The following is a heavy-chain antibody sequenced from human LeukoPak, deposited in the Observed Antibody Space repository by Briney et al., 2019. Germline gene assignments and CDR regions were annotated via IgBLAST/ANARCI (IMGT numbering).Heavy chain of an antibody. CDR3: ARESVDYYDSSGYYLDY. J-gene: IGHJ4*02. CDR2: IRYDGSNK. Sequence: GGSLRLSCAASGFTFSSYGMHWVRQAPGKGLEWVAFIRYDGSNKYYADSVKGRFTISRDNSKNTLYLQMNSLRAEDTAVYYCARESVDYYDSSGYYLDYWGQGTLVTVSS. D-gene: IGHD3-22*01. V-gene: IGHV3-30*02. CDR1: GFTFSSYG.